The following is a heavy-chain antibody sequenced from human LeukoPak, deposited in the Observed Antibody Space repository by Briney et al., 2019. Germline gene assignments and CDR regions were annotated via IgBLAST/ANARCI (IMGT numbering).Heavy chain of an antibody. D-gene: IGHD5/OR15-5a*01. J-gene: IGHJ4*02. V-gene: IGHV3-74*01. Sequence: HGGSLRLSCAASGFTFNNYWMHWVRQAPGKGLVWVSRSNSDGSSTSYADSVKGRFTVSRDNAKNTLYLQMNSLRAEDTAVYYCVRAVSVSSYYFDCWGQGTLVTVSS. CDR3: VRAVSVSSYYFDC. CDR1: GFTFNNYW. CDR2: SNSDGSST.